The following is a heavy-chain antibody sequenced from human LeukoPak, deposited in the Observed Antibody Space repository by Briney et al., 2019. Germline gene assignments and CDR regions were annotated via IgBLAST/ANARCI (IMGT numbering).Heavy chain of an antibody. Sequence: SETLSLTCAVYGGSFSGYYWSWIRQPPGKGLEWIGEINHSGSTNYDPSLKSRVTISVDTSKNQFSLKLSSVTAADTAVYYCARVDQSGYDTRGWFDPWGQGTLVTVSS. D-gene: IGHD5-12*01. J-gene: IGHJ5*02. CDR3: ARVDQSGYDTRGWFDP. CDR1: GGSFSGYY. CDR2: INHSGST. V-gene: IGHV4-34*01.